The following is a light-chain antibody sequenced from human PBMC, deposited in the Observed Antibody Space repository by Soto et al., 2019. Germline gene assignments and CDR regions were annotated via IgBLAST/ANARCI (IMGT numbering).Light chain of an antibody. CDR1: QSVSSSY. J-gene: IGKJ2*01. CDR2: GAS. CDR3: QQFGSQPPYT. Sequence: EIVLTQSPGTLSLSPGERATLSCRASQSVSSSYLAWYQQKPGQAPRLLIYGASSRATGIPDRFSGSGSGTDFTLTISRLQPAPFAVYSCQQFGSQPPYTFGQGTNLEIK. V-gene: IGKV3-20*01.